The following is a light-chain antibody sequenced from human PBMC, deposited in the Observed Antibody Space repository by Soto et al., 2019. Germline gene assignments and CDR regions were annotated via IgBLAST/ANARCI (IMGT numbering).Light chain of an antibody. J-gene: IGLJ1*01. CDR2: EVS. V-gene: IGLV2-8*01. CDR1: SSDVGGSNY. Sequence: QSALTQPPSASGSPGQSVTISCTGTSSDVGGSNYVSWYQHHPGKAPKLMIYEVSKRPSGVPDRFSGSKSGNTASLTVSGLQAEDEADYYCSSYAGSHNFPYVCASRTKVT. CDR3: SSYAGSHNFPYV.